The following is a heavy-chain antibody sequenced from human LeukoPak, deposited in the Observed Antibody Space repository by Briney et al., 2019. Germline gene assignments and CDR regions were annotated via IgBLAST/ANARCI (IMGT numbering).Heavy chain of an antibody. J-gene: IGHJ3*02. Sequence: ASAKVSCKASGYTFTSYYMHWVRQAPGQGLEWMGIINPSGGSTSYAQKFQGRVTMTRDTSTSAVYMELSSLRSEDTAVYYCARDLGGGGDAFDIWGQGTMVTVSS. CDR1: GYTFTSYY. D-gene: IGHD3-3*01. CDR2: INPSGGST. CDR3: ARDLGGGGDAFDI. V-gene: IGHV1-46*01.